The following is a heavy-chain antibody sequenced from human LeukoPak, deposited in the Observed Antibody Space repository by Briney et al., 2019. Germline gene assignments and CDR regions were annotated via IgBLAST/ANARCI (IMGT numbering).Heavy chain of an antibody. CDR3: ARSHGYSSSWYPSYYFDY. D-gene: IGHD6-13*01. Sequence: ASVKVSCKASGYTLTSYAMHWVRQAPGQRLEWMGWINAGNGNTKYSQEFQGRVTITRDTSASTAYMELSSLRSEDMAVYYCARSHGYSSSWYPSYYFDYWGQGTLVTVSS. CDR1: GYTLTSYA. V-gene: IGHV1-3*03. CDR2: INAGNGNT. J-gene: IGHJ4*02.